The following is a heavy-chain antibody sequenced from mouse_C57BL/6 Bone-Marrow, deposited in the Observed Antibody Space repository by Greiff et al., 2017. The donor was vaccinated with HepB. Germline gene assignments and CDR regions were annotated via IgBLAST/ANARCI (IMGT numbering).Heavy chain of an antibody. CDR1: GFTFSSYG. V-gene: IGHV5-6*01. J-gene: IGHJ2*01. Sequence: EVQVVESGGDLVKPGGSLKLSCAASGFTFSSYGMSWVRQTPDKRLEWVATISSGGSYTYYPDSVKGRFTISRDNAKNTLYLQMSSLKSEDTAMYYCARDRDYDFDYWGQGTTLTVSS. D-gene: IGHD2-4*01. CDR3: ARDRDYDFDY. CDR2: ISSGGSYT.